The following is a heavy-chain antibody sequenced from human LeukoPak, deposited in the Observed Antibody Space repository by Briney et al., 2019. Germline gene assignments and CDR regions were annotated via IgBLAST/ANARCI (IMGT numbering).Heavy chain of an antibody. D-gene: IGHD4-17*01. Sequence: SETLSLTCSVSGGSINSYYWSWIRQPPGKGLEWIGYIYYSGSTNYNPSLKSRVTISVDTSKNQFSLELSSVTAADTAVYYCARSSSNDYGDLDFDYWGQGTLVTVSS. CDR2: IYYSGST. CDR1: GGSINSYY. V-gene: IGHV4-59*01. CDR3: ARSSSNDYGDLDFDY. J-gene: IGHJ4*02.